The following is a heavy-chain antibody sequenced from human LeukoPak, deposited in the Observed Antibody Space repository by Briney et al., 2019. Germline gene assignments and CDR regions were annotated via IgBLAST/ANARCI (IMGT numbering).Heavy chain of an antibody. D-gene: IGHD3-22*01. CDR1: GYTFTGYY. V-gene: IGHV1-2*02. Sequence: GASVQVSCKASGYTFTGYYMHWVRQAPGQGLEWMGWINPNSGGTNYAQKFQGRVPMTRDTSISTAYMELSRLRSDDTAVYYCARGGLLEYYYDSSGYAADYWGQGTLVSVSS. J-gene: IGHJ4*02. CDR2: INPNSGGT. CDR3: ARGGLLEYYYDSSGYAADY.